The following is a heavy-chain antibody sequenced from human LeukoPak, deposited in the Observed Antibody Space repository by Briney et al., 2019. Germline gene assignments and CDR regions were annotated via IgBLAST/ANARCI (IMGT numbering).Heavy chain of an antibody. J-gene: IGHJ4*02. V-gene: IGHV3-7*01. CDR1: GFIFSSYW. D-gene: IGHD6-13*01. Sequence: GGSLRLSCAASGFIFSSYWMSWVRPAPGKGLEWLANIKQDGSEKYYVDSVKGRFTISRDNAKNSLYLQMNSLRAEDTAVYYCARPTRSAANDYWGQGTLVTVSS. CDR2: IKQDGSEK. CDR3: ARPTRSAANDY.